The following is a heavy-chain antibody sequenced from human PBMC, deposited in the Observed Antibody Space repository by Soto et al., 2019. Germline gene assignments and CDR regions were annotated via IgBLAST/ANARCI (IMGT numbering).Heavy chain of an antibody. CDR1: GYTFTGYY. Sequence: ASVKVSCKASGYTFTGYYMHWVRQAPGQGLEWMGWINPNSGGTNYAQKFQGWVTMTRDTSISTAYMELSRLRSDDTAVYYCARDRKSITMIVVADRVGMDVLGQGTTVTVSS. CDR2: INPNSGGT. J-gene: IGHJ6*02. D-gene: IGHD3-22*01. V-gene: IGHV1-2*04. CDR3: ARDRKSITMIVVADRVGMDV.